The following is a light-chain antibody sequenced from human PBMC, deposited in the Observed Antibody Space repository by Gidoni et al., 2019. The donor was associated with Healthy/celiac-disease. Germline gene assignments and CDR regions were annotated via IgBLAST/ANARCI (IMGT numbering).Light chain of an antibody. CDR3: QQYYSTPWT. J-gene: IGKJ1*01. Sequence: DIVMTQSPDSLAVSLGERATIHCKSSQSVLYSSNNKNHLAWYQQKPGQPPKLLIYWASTRESGVPDRFSGSGSGTDFTLTISSLQAEDVAVYYCQQYYSTPWTFXXXTKVEIK. CDR2: WAS. CDR1: QSVLYSSNNKNH. V-gene: IGKV4-1*01.